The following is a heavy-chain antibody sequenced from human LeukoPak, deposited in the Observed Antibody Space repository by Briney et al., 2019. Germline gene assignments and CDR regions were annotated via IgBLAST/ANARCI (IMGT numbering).Heavy chain of an antibody. CDR3: ARSSSWYYNWFDP. J-gene: IGHJ5*02. V-gene: IGHV4-30-2*01. CDR1: GGSISSGGYS. CDR2: IYHSGST. Sequence: SETLSLTCAVSGGSISSGGYSWSWIRQPPGKGLEWIGYIYHSGSTYYNPSLKSRVTISVDTSKNQFSLKPSSVTAADTAVYYCARSSSWYYNWFDPWGQGTLVTVSS. D-gene: IGHD6-13*01.